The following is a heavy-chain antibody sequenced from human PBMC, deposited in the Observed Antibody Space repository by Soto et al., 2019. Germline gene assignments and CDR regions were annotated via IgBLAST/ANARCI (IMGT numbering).Heavy chain of an antibody. D-gene: IGHD3-10*01. J-gene: IGHJ6*02. CDR2: ISSSSSYT. Sequence: QVQLVESRGGLVKPGGSLRLSCAASGFTFSDYYMSWIRHAPGKGLEWVSYISSSSSYTNYADSVKGRFTISRDNAKNSLYLQMNSLRAEDTAVYYCARDGLGDTYYYYGMDVWGQGTTVTVSS. V-gene: IGHV3-11*06. CDR1: GFTFSDYY. CDR3: ARDGLGDTYYYYGMDV.